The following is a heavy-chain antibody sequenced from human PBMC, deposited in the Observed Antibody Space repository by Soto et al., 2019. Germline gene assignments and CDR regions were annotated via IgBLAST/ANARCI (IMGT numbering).Heavy chain of an antibody. CDR2: ISYDGSNK. V-gene: IGHV3-30-3*01. J-gene: IGHJ4*02. Sequence: QVQLVESGGGVVQPGRSLRLSCAASGFTFSSYAMHWVRQAPGKGLEWVAVISYDGSNKYYADSVKGRFTISRDISKNTLYLQMNSLRPEYTAVYYCARAGGLLLDYWGQGTLVTVSS. CDR3: ARAGGLLLDY. CDR1: GFTFSSYA. D-gene: IGHD2-15*01.